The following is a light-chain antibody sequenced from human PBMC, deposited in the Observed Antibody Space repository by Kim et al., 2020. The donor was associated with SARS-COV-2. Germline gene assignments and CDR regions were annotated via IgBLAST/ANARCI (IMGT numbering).Light chain of an antibody. CDR3: QQYHSFVT. CDR2: SAS. V-gene: IGKV1-5*03. J-gene: IGKJ1*01. Sequence: SASIGETVTITRRASQSISVFFAWFQQKPGKAPKLLIYSASTLENGGPSRFSGSGSGTDFTLTISSLQPDDFATYYCQQYHSFVTFGQGTKVDIK. CDR1: QSISVF.